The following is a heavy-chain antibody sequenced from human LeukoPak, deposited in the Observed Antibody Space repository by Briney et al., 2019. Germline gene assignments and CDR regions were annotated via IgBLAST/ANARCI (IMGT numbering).Heavy chain of an antibody. Sequence: GASVKVSCKASGYTFTRYAMHWVRQAPGQRLEWMGWISAYNGNTNYAQKLQGRVTMTTDTSTSTAYMELRSLRSDDTAVYYCARDINYDSSGYYYPLGAFDIWGQGTMVTVSS. D-gene: IGHD3-22*01. CDR3: ARDINYDSSGYYYPLGAFDI. CDR1: GYTFTRYA. V-gene: IGHV1-18*01. CDR2: ISAYNGNT. J-gene: IGHJ3*02.